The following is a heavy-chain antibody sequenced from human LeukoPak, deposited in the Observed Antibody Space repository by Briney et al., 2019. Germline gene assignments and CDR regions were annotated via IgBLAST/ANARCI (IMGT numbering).Heavy chain of an antibody. V-gene: IGHV4-38-2*02. Sequence: PSETLSLTCSVSGYSISSGYYWGWFRPPPGKGLEWIGSIFRSGSTNYSPSLMGRATVSVDTSKNQFSVTLTSVTAADTAVYFCARHVGSTGYCEHWGQGLLVTVSA. CDR1: GYSISSGYY. CDR3: ARHVGSTGYCEH. CDR2: IFRSGST. J-gene: IGHJ4*02. D-gene: IGHD3-9*01.